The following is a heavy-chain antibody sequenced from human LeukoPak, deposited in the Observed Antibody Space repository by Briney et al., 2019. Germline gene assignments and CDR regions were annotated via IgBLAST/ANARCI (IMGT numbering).Heavy chain of an antibody. CDR3: ARDLEVGATRFDYFDY. V-gene: IGHV3-53*01. CDR1: GFTVSSNY. Sequence: GSLRLSCAASGFTVSSNYMSWVRQAPGKGLEWVSVIYSGGSTYYADSVKGRFTISRDNSKNTLYLQMNSLRVEDTAIYYCARDLEVGATRFDYFDYWGQGTLVTVSS. D-gene: IGHD1-26*01. CDR2: IYSGGST. J-gene: IGHJ4*02.